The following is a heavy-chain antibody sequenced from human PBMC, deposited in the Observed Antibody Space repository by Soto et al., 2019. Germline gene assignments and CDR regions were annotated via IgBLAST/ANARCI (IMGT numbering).Heavy chain of an antibody. D-gene: IGHD1-26*01. V-gene: IGHV4-4*07. CDR3: ASGSGSYWGDYYYGMDV. CDR2: IYTSGST. Sequence: ASETLSLTCTVSGGSISSYYWSWIRQPAGKGLEWIGRIYTSGSTNYNPSLKSRVTMSVDTSKNQFSLKLSSVTAADTAVYYRASGSGSYWGDYYYGMDVWGQGTTVTVSS. J-gene: IGHJ6*02. CDR1: GGSISSYY.